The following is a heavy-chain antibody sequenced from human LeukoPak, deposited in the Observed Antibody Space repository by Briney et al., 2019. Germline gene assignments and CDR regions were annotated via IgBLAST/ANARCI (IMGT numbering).Heavy chain of an antibody. CDR1: GFTFDDYA. D-gene: IGHD6-13*01. J-gene: IGHJ4*02. CDR3: AKARSSWFVFDY. Sequence: PGRSLRLSCAASGFTFDDYAMHWVRQAPGKGLEWVSGISWNSGSIGYADSVKGRFTISRDNAKNSLYLQMNSLRAEDTALYYCAKARSSWFVFDYWGLGTLVTVSS. V-gene: IGHV3-9*01. CDR2: ISWNSGSI.